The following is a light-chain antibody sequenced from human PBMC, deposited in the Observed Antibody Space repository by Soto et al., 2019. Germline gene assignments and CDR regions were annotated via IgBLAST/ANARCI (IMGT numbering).Light chain of an antibody. CDR3: QQRSKWPPIT. CDR2: DAS. V-gene: IGKV3-11*01. CDR1: QSVSSY. Sequence: IVLTQSPATLCLSPGGRATLSCRASQSVSSYLAWYQQKPGQAPRLLIYDASNSATGIPARFSGSGSGTDFTLTISSLEPEDFAVYYCQQRSKWPPITFGQGTKLEIK. J-gene: IGKJ2*01.